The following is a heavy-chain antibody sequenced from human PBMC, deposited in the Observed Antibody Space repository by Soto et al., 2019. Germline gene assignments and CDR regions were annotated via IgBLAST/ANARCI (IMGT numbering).Heavy chain of an antibody. CDR3: AKAYYDSRGNNWFDP. CDR2: ISYDGSNK. J-gene: IGHJ5*02. V-gene: IGHV3-30*18. CDR1: GFTFSSYG. D-gene: IGHD3-22*01. Sequence: GGSLRLSCAASGFTFSSYGMHWVRQAPGKGLEWVAVISYDGSNKYYADSVKGRFTISRDNSKNTLYLQMNSLRAEDTAVYYCAKAYYDSRGNNWFDPWGHGTLVTSPQ.